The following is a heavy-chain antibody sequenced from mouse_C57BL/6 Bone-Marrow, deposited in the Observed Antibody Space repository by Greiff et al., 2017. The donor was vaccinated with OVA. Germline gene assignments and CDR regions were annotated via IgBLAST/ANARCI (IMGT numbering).Heavy chain of an antibody. CDR2: INPYHGGT. Sequence: EVMLVESGPVLVKPGASVKMSCKASGYTFTDYSMNWVKQSHGTSLELIGVINPYHGGTSYNQKFKGKATLTVDKSSSTAYMELNSLTSEDSAVYYCARGESWGYDVPLAYWGQGTLVTVSA. D-gene: IGHD2-2*01. V-gene: IGHV1-19*01. CDR3: ARGESWGYDVPLAY. J-gene: IGHJ3*01. CDR1: GYTFTDYS.